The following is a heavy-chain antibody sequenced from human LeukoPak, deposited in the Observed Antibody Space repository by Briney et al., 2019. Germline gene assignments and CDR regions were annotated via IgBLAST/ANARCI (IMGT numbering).Heavy chain of an antibody. V-gene: IGHV4-30-2*01. CDR2: IYHSGST. J-gene: IGHJ5*02. CDR1: GGSISSGGYS. Sequence: SETLSLTCAVSGGSISSGGYSWGWIRQPPGMGLEWIGYIYHSGSTYYNPSLKSRVTISVDRSKNQFSLKLSSVTAADTAVYYCARGSSDDSSGYWSNWFDPWGQGTLVTVSS. D-gene: IGHD3-22*01. CDR3: ARGSSDDSSGYWSNWFDP.